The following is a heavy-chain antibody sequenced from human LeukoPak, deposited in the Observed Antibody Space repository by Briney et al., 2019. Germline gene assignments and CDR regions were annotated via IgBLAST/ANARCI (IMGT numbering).Heavy chain of an antibody. CDR2: IYYSGTT. Sequence: SETLSLTCTVSGDSISTYYWSWIRQPPEKGLEWIGYIYYSGTTNYNPSLKSRVTISVDTSKSQFSLKLSSVTAADTAVYYCARLVSGVGYFDYWGQGTLVTVSS. CDR1: GDSISTYY. J-gene: IGHJ4*02. D-gene: IGHD6-19*01. V-gene: IGHV4-59*08. CDR3: ARLVSGVGYFDY.